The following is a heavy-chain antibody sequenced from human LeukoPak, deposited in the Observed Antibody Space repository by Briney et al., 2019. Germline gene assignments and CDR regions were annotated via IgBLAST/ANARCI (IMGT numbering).Heavy chain of an antibody. CDR3: TRGYCSSTSCHHFDY. J-gene: IGHJ4*02. V-gene: IGHV3-48*03. CDR2: ISRSGSTI. CDR1: GFTLSSSE. Sequence: GGSLRLSCAASGFTLSSSEMNWVRQAPGKGLEWVSYISRSGSTIFYADSVKGRFTISRDNAKNSVSLQMNSLGAEDTAVYYCTRGYCSSTSCHHFDYWGQGTLVTVSS. D-gene: IGHD2-2*01.